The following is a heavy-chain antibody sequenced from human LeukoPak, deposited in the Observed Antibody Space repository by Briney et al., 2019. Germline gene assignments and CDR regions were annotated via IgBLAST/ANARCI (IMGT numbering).Heavy chain of an antibody. J-gene: IGHJ4*02. CDR1: GGSISSSSYY. D-gene: IGHD6-13*01. CDR3: ARGPPGSSWYDY. CDR2: IYYSGST. V-gene: IGHV4-39*07. Sequence: SETLSLTCTVSGGSISSSSYYWGWIRQPPGKGLEWIGSIYYSGSTYYNPSLKSRVTISVDTSKNQFSLKLSSVTAADTAVYYCARGPPGSSWYDYWGQGTLVTVSS.